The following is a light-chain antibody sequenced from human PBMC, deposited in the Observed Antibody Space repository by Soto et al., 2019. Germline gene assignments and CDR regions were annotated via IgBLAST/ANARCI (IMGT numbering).Light chain of an antibody. CDR1: SRDVGSYDL. CDR3: CSYGGSTTFYV. CDR2: EVK. J-gene: IGLJ1*01. V-gene: IGLV2-23*02. Sequence: QSALTQPASVSGSLGQSITISCTGTSRDVGSYDLVSWYQQHPGKVPKFLIYEVKKRPSGVSDRFSGSKSGNMATLTISGLLAEDEADYYCCSYGGSTTFYVFGSGTKVTVL.